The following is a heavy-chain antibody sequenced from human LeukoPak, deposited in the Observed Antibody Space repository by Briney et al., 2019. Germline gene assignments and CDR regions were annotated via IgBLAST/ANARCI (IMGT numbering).Heavy chain of an antibody. CDR2: IYSGGST. V-gene: IGHV3-53*01. J-gene: IGHJ4*02. CDR3: ARGEGLFDY. CDR1: GLTVSRSY. Sequence: GGSLRLSCGASGLTVSRSYMSWVRQAPGKGLEWVSVIYSGGSTYYADSVKGRFTISRDNSKNTLYLQMNSLRAEDTAVYCCARGEGLFDYWGQGTLVTVSS.